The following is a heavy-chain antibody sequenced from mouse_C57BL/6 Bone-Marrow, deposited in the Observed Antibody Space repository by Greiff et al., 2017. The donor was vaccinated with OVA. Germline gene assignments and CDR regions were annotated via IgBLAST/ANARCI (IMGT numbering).Heavy chain of an antibody. V-gene: IGHV1-53*01. CDR3: ARGDYDVGVFDY. Sequence: QVQLQQPGTELVKPGASVKLSCKASGYTFTSYWMHWVKQRPGQGLECIGNINPSNGGTNYNEKFKSKATLTVDKSSSTAYMQLSSLTSEDSAVYYCARGDYDVGVFDYWGQGTTLTVSS. D-gene: IGHD2-4*01. CDR2: INPSNGGT. CDR1: GYTFTSYW. J-gene: IGHJ2*01.